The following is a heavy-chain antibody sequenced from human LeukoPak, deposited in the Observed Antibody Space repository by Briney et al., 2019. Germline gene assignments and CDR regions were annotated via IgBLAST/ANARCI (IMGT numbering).Heavy chain of an antibody. J-gene: IGHJ4*02. CDR1: GFTFSNAW. CDR3: TSKPMDYYGSGSLDY. Sequence: GGSLRLSCAASGFTFSNAWMSWVRQAPGKGLEWVGRIKNKTDGGTTDYAAPVKGTFTISRDDSKNTLYLQMNSLKTEDTAVYYCTSKPMDYYGSGSLDYWGQGTLVTVSS. D-gene: IGHD3-10*01. V-gene: IGHV3-15*01. CDR2: IKNKTDGGTT.